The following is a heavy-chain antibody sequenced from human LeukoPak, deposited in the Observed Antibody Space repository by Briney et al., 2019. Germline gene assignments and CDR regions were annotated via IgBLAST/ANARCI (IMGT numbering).Heavy chain of an antibody. V-gene: IGHV4-59*01. D-gene: IGHD1/OR15-1a*01. CDR2: AHHSGT. Sequence: SETLSLTCSVSGASMNNYYWNWIRQPPGKGLEWIGFAHHSGTHYNPSLRSRATASLDTSKNQVSLRLTSVTAADTAVYYCARWSEQVLAFDIWGQGTMVTVSS. J-gene: IGHJ3*02. CDR1: GASMNNYY. CDR3: ARWSEQVLAFDI.